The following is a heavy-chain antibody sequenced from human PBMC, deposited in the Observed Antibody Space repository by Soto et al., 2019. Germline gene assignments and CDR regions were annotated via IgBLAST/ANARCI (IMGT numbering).Heavy chain of an antibody. CDR3: ARDEGYSSSWYDYYYYGMDV. D-gene: IGHD6-13*01. Sequence: QVQLVESGGGVVQPGRSLRLSCAASGFTFSSYAMHWVRQAPGKGLKWVAVISYDGSNKYYADSVKGRFTISRDNSKNTLYLQMNSLRAEDTAVYYCARDEGYSSSWYDYYYYGMDVWGQGTTVTVSS. J-gene: IGHJ6*02. CDR2: ISYDGSNK. V-gene: IGHV3-30-3*01. CDR1: GFTFSSYA.